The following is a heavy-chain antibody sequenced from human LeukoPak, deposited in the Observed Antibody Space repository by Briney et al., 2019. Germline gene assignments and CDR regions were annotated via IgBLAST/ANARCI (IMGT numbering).Heavy chain of an antibody. D-gene: IGHD1-26*01. J-gene: IGHJ5*02. V-gene: IGHV1-46*01. CDR3: ARDNSVGETAWWFDP. CDR2: INPSGSST. CDR1: GYSFTGYY. Sequence: ASVKVSCKASGYSFTGYYMHWVRQAPGQGLEWMGLINPSGSSTTYAQKFQGRVTMTRDMFTSTDYMELTSLTSDDTAVYYCARDNSVGETAWWFDPWGQGTLVTVSS.